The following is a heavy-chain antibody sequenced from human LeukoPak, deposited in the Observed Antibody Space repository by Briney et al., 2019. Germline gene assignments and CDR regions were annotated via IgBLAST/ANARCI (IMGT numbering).Heavy chain of an antibody. Sequence: GGSLRLSCAASGFNFDDSWMTWVRQAPGKGLEWVANIKNDGAEKYYADFVKGRFTISRDNVESFLFLQMDSLRADDTAVYYCVRISTAVAGADYWGQGTLLTVSS. J-gene: IGHJ4*02. CDR2: IKNDGAEK. CDR3: VRISTAVAGADY. V-gene: IGHV3-7*01. D-gene: IGHD4-23*01. CDR1: GFNFDDSW.